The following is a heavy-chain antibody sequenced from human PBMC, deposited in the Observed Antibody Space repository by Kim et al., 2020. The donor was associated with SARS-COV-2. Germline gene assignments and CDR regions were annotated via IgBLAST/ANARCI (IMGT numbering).Heavy chain of an antibody. CDR3: ARGGLRYFDWLSRPFDY. D-gene: IGHD3-9*01. Sequence: SETLSLTCAVYGGSFSGYSWSWIRQPPGKGLEWIGEINHSGSTNYNPSLKSRVTISVDTSKNQFSLKLSSVTAAATAEYYCARGGLRYFDWLSRPFDYWG. V-gene: IGHV4-34*01. CDR2: INHSGST. CDR1: GGSFSGYS. J-gene: IGHJ4*01.